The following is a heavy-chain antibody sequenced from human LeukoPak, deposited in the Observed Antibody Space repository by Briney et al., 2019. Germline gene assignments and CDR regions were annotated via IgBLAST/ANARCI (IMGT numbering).Heavy chain of an antibody. J-gene: IGHJ3*01. CDR1: GFIFSSYS. Sequence: GGSLRLSCAGSGFIFSSYSMNWVRQAPGKGLEWVSSITSSSSYICYADSVKGRFTISRDNAKNSLYLQMNSLRAEDTAVYYCAKVRSTMIVVVPHGSDFDLWGQGTMVTVSS. CDR2: ITSSSSYI. V-gene: IGHV3-21*01. D-gene: IGHD3-22*01. CDR3: AKVRSTMIVVVPHGSDFDL.